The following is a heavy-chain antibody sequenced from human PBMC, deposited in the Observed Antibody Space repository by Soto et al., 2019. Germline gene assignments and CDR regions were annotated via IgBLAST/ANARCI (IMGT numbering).Heavy chain of an antibody. CDR2: ISGGSGVT. D-gene: IGHD1-1*01. V-gene: IGHV3-23*01. Sequence: GGSLRLSCAASGFTFSSYSMNWVRQAPGKGLEWVSIISGGSGVTHYADSVKGRFTISRDNSKNTLFLQMNSLRVGDTALYYCAKKGLTPGGNDWFASWGQGTLVTVSS. J-gene: IGHJ5*01. CDR1: GFTFSSYS. CDR3: AKKGLTPGGNDWFAS.